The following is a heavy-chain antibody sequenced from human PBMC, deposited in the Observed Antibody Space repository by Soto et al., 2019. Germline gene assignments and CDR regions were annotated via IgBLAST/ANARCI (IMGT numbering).Heavy chain of an antibody. V-gene: IGHV4-59*08. CDR1: SDTISISF. D-gene: IGHD1-20*01. J-gene: IGHJ4*02. Sequence: PSYTLSITSTLSSDTISISFCTWSLQKPGKGLEWIGYIYYTGSTNYNPSLKSRVTMSVDTSKNQLSLKLSSVTAADTAVSYCARGDLTYNRAFYTFWGQGTLVTGFS. CDR2: IYYTGST. CDR3: ARGDLTYNRAFYTF.